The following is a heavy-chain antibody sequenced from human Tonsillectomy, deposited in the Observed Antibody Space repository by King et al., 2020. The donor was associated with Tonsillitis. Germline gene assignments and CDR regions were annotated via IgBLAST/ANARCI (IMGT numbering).Heavy chain of an antibody. CDR1: GFTFNIYS. CDR2: ISSSSSYI. CDR3: ARDWGGVSSSWSQYYYGMDV. Sequence: VQLVESGGGLVKPGGSLRLSCAASGFTFNIYSMNWVRQAPGKGLEWVSSISSSSSYIYYADSVKGRFTISRDNAKNSLYLQMNSLRAEDTAVYYCARDWGGVSSSWSQYYYGMDVWGQGTTVTVSS. V-gene: IGHV3-21*01. J-gene: IGHJ6*02. D-gene: IGHD6-13*01.